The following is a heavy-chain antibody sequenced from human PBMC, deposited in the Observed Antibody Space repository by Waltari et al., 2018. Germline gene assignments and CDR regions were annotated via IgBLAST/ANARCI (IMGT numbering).Heavy chain of an antibody. V-gene: IGHV1-3*03. CDR2: INACNGNT. CDR1: GYTFTSYA. CDR3: ARDQAYGSGSYTLYY. D-gene: IGHD3-10*01. J-gene: IGHJ4*02. Sequence: QVQLVQSGAEVKKPGASVKVSCKASGYTFTSYAMHWVRQAPGQRREWMGWINACNGNTKYSQEFQGRVTITRDTSASTAYMELSSLRSEDMAVYYCARDQAYGSGSYTLYYWGQGTLVTVSS.